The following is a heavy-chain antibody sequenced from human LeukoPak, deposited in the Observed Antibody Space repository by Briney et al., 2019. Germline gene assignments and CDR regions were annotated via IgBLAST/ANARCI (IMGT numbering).Heavy chain of an antibody. Sequence: SETLYLTCTVSGGSISSSSYYWGWIRQPPGKGLEWIGSIYYSGSTYYNPSLKSRVTISVDTSKNQFSLKLSSVTAADTAVYYCARGIGRVTMVRGATRFDYWGQGTLVTVSS. J-gene: IGHJ4*02. CDR1: GGSISSSSYY. CDR2: IYYSGST. CDR3: ARGIGRVTMVRGATRFDY. V-gene: IGHV4-39*07. D-gene: IGHD3-10*01.